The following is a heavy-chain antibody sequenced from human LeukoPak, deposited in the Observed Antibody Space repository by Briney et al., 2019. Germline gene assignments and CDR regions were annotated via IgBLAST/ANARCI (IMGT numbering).Heavy chain of an antibody. Sequence: GGSLRLSCSASGFXFTNYAMRWVRQAPGKGLEYVSGISTSGGTTYYADSVRDRFTISRDNSKNTLYLQMSSLRVEDTAVYYCVERSLSGTYGDFWGQGALVTVSS. D-gene: IGHD1-26*01. CDR1: GFXFTNYA. CDR3: VERSLSGTYGDF. J-gene: IGHJ4*02. V-gene: IGHV3-64D*09. CDR2: ISTSGGTT.